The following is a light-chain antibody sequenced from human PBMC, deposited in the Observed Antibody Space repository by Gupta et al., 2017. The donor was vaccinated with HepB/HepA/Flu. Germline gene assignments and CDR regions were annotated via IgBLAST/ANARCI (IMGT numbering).Light chain of an antibody. CDR3: QQYYSTPRT. CDR1: QSVLSSSNSKNY. CDR2: WAS. J-gene: IGKJ1*01. Sequence: TQSPDSLTVSLGERATINCKSSQSVLSSSNSKNYLAWYQQKPGQPPRLLIYWASTRESGVPDRFSGSGSGTDFTLTISSLQAEDGAVYYCQQYYSTPRTFGQGTKVEIK. V-gene: IGKV4-1*01.